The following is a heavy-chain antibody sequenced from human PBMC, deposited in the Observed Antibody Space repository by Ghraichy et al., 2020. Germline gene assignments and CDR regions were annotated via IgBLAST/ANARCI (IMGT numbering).Heavy chain of an antibody. Sequence: SQTLSLTCAVSGGSISSYYWSWIRQPPGKGLEWIGYIYYSGNTNYNPSLKSRVTISVDTSKNQFSLKMSSVTAADTAVYYCARGGYCTSTSCCATGHGLEVGGQGTTVTVSS. V-gene: IGHV4-59*01. J-gene: IGHJ6*02. CDR3: ARGGYCTSTSCCATGHGLEV. CDR2: IYYSGNT. D-gene: IGHD2-2*01. CDR1: GGSISSYY.